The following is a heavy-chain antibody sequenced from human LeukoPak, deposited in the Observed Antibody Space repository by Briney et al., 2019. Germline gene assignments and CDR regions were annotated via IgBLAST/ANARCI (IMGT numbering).Heavy chain of an antibody. CDR2: ISGSGGST. V-gene: IGHV3-23*01. Sequence: GGSLRLSCAASGFTFSSYAMSWVRQAPGKGLEWVSAISGSGGSTYYADSVKGRFTISRDNSKNTLYLQMNSLRAEDTALYYCAKAGGSSLIYTPGFWGQGTLVTVSS. J-gene: IGHJ4*02. CDR1: GFTFSSYA. CDR3: AKAGGSSLIYTPGF. D-gene: IGHD6-13*01.